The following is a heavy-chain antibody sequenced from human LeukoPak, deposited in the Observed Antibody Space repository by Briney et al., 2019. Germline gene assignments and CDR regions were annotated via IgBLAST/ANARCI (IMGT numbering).Heavy chain of an antibody. CDR3: ARSSGWFGKYFHH. Sequence: GGSLRLSCAASGFTFSTYAMHWVRQAPDKGLEWVAFVSYDGSNKDYADSMKGRFTISRDNSKNTLYLQMNSLRPGDTAVYYCARSSGWFGKYFHHWGQGTLVTVSS. CDR1: GFTFSTYA. D-gene: IGHD6-19*01. J-gene: IGHJ1*01. CDR2: VSYDGSNK. V-gene: IGHV3-30*04.